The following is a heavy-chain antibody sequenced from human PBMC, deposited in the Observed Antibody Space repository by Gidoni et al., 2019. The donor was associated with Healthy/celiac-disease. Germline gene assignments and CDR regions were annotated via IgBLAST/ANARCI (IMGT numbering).Heavy chain of an antibody. CDR1: GSTFTSYA. J-gene: IGHJ4*02. D-gene: IGHD1-1*01. V-gene: IGHV7-4-1*01. CDR2: INTNTGNP. Sequence: QVQLVQSGSELTKPGASVKVSCKASGSTFTSYALNWVRQAPGQGLEWVGWINTNTGNPTYAKGFTGRFVFSLDTSVSTAYLQICSLKAEDTAVYYCARDRRILERRYERNGLDYWGQGTLVTVSS. CDR3: ARDRRILERRYERNGLDY.